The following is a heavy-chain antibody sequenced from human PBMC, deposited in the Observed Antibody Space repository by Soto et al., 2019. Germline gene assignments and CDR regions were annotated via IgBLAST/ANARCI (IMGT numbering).Heavy chain of an antibody. CDR1: GFTFSSYV. J-gene: IGHJ5*01. Sequence: HPGGSLRISFSACGFTFSSYVMHWVRQAPGKGLEHVSVISTDGGSTYYADSVRGRFTISRDNSKNTLYLQMSSLRSEDTAVYHCVKSPFGEWLRSPLDSWGLGTLVTVSS. CDR2: ISTDGGST. V-gene: IGHV3-64D*08. CDR3: VKSPFGEWLRSPLDS. D-gene: IGHD3-10*01.